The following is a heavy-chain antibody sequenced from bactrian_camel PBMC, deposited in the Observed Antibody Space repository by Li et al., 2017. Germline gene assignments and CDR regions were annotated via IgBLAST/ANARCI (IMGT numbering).Heavy chain of an antibody. CDR1: GFSFGRSA. D-gene: IGHD3*01. Sequence: VQLVESGGELVQPGGTLRLSCAASGFSFGRSAMSWVRQAPGKGLEWVSTISRDGTDTFYTTSVKGRFSISMDNSKNTLRLQMRGLQSADTALYYCTTGECRDGYCFQGVGPYWGRGTQVTVS. CDR3: TTGECRDGYCFQGVGPY. J-gene: IGHJ4*01. CDR2: ISRDGTDT. V-gene: IGHV3S7*01.